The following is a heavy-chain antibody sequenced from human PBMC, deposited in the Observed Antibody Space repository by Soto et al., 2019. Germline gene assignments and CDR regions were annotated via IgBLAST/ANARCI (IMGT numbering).Heavy chain of an antibody. CDR1: GLSLSTTDEA. CDR3: AHYVSTRPAAWFGP. CDR2: IYWDDDN. Sequence: QITLKESGPTLVKPTQTLTLTCTFSGLSLSTTDEAVAWIRQPPGKALEWLALIYWDDDNRYNPTLKTRLTITKDTSKNQVVLTLTNLDPVDTATYYCAHYVSTRPAAWFGPWGQGIMVTFSS. V-gene: IGHV2-5*02. D-gene: IGHD6-6*01. J-gene: IGHJ5*02.